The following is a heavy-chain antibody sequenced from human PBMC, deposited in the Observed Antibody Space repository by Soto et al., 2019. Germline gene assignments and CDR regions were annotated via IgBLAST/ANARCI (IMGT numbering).Heavy chain of an antibody. CDR2: ISGSGGST. CDR3: AKGRLSVLRFWEGPGLAPGYGMDV. D-gene: IGHD3-3*01. J-gene: IGHJ6*02. V-gene: IGHV3-23*01. Sequence: GGSLRLSCAASGFTFSSYAMSWVRQAPGKGLEWVSAISGSGGSTYYADSVKGRFTISRDNSKNTLYLQMNSLRAEDTAVYYCAKGRLSVLRFWEGPGLAPGYGMDVWGQGTTVTVPS. CDR1: GFTFSSYA.